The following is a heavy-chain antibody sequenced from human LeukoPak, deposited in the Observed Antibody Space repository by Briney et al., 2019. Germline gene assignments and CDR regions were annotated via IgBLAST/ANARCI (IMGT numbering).Heavy chain of an antibody. J-gene: IGHJ4*02. CDR1: GGSISSSSYY. CDR3: ARQFGGSYSGRFDY. D-gene: IGHD1-26*01. V-gene: IGHV4-39*01. Sequence: SETLSLTCSVSGGSISSSSYYWGWIRQPPGKGLQWIGSLYNSGNTYYTPSLKSRVTISVDTSKNQFSLKLSSVTAADTAVHYCARQFGGSYSGRFDYWGQGTLVTVSS. CDR2: LYNSGNT.